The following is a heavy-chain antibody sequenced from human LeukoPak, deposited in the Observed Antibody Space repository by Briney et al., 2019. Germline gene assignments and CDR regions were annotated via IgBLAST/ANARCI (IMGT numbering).Heavy chain of an antibody. V-gene: IGHV1-46*01. CDR2: INPSGGST. Sequence: ASVKVSCTASGYTFTSYYMHWVRQAPGQGLEWMGIINPSGGSTSYAQKFQGRVTMTRDTSTSTVYMELSSLRSEDTAVYYCARDVPYSSGWSYYYYGMDVWGQGTTVTVSS. D-gene: IGHD6-19*01. CDR3: ARDVPYSSGWSYYYYGMDV. J-gene: IGHJ6*02. CDR1: GYTFTSYY.